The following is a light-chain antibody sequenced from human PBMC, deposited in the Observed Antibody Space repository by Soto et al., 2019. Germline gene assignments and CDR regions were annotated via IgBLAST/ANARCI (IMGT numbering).Light chain of an antibody. Sequence: SALTQPASVSGSPGQSITISCTGTSSDVGGYNYVSWYQQHPGKAPKLMIYDVSNRPSGVSNRFSGSKSGNTASLTISGLQAEDEADYYCSSYTSSSTLVFGTGTKVPS. CDR3: SSYTSSSTLV. V-gene: IGLV2-14*01. CDR1: SSDVGGYNY. J-gene: IGLJ1*01. CDR2: DVS.